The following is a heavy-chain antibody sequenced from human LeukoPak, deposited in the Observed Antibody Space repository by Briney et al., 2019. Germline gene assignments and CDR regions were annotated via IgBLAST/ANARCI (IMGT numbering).Heavy chain of an antibody. CDR1: GFTFSSYS. Sequence: PGGSLRLSCAASGFTFSSYSMNWVRQAPGKGLEWVSSISSSSSYIYYADSVKGRFTISRDNAKNSLYLQMNSPRAEDTAVYYCARASIGGIAVAGALNWFDPWGQGTLVTVSS. J-gene: IGHJ5*02. CDR2: ISSSSSYI. V-gene: IGHV3-21*01. CDR3: ARASIGGIAVAGALNWFDP. D-gene: IGHD6-19*01.